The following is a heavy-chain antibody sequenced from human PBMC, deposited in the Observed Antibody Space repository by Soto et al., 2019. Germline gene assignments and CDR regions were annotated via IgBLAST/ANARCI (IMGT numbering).Heavy chain of an antibody. V-gene: IGHV5-51*01. CDR2: IYPADSDT. Sequence: GGSLRLSCKGSGYTFTNYWIGWVRQMPGKGLEWVATIYPADSDTRYSPSFQGQVIISADKSISTTYLQWNSLKAPDTAMYYCARRSRNCGGGTCYSGHVDQWGQGTLVTVSP. CDR3: ARRSRNCGGGTCYSGHVDQ. D-gene: IGHD2-15*01. CDR1: GYTFTNYW. J-gene: IGHJ4*02.